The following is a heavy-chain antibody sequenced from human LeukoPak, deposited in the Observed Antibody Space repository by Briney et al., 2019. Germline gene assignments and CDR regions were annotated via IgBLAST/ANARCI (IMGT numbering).Heavy chain of an antibody. Sequence: ASVKVSCKVSGYTLTELSMRWVRQAPGKGLEWMGGFDPEDGETIYAQKFEGRVTMTEDTSTTTAYMELSSLTLEDNAVNYWATGVVAVPAAIAVLFDYWGQGTPVTVSS. D-gene: IGHD2-2*01. J-gene: IGHJ4*02. CDR3: ATGVVAVPAAIAVLFDY. CDR2: FDPEDGET. V-gene: IGHV1-24*01. CDR1: GYTLTELS.